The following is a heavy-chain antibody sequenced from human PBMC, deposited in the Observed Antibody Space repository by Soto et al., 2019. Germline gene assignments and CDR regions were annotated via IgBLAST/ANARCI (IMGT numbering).Heavy chain of an antibody. CDR2: INAGNGDT. J-gene: IGHJ4*02. D-gene: IGHD2-15*01. Sequence: QVQLVQSGAEEKKPGASVKVSCKASGYTSINYAIHWVRQAPGQRLEWMGWINAGNGDTKYSQKFQGRVTITRVTSANTAYMDLSGLRSEGTAVYYCARGGAGYYFDYWGQGTLVTVSS. V-gene: IGHV1-3*05. CDR1: GYTSINYA. CDR3: ARGGAGYYFDY.